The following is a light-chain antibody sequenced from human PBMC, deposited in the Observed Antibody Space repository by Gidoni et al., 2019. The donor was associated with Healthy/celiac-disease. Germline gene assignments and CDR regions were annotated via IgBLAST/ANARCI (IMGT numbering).Light chain of an antibody. CDR2: EVS. CDR1: SSDVGGYNY. V-gene: IGLV2-14*01. CDR3: SSYTSSSL. J-gene: IGLJ2*01. Sequence: QSPLTQPASVSGSPGQSITISCTGTSSDVGGYNYVSWYQQHPGKAPKLMIYEVSNRPSGVSKRFSGSKSGNTASLTISGLQAEDEADYYCSSYTSSSLFGGGTKLTGL.